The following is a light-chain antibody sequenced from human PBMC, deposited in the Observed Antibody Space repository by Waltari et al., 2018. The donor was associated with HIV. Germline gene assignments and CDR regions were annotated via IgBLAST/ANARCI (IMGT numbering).Light chain of an antibody. CDR3: QNYNSAPST. J-gene: IGKJ5*01. CDR1: QAISNN. V-gene: IGKV1-27*01. Sequence: DIQMTQPPSSLSASVGDRVTITCRASQAISNNLAWYQQKPGKVPKLLIYGASTLQSGVPSRFSGSGSGTDFTLTISSLQPDDVATYYCQNYNSAPSTFGQGTRLDIK. CDR2: GAS.